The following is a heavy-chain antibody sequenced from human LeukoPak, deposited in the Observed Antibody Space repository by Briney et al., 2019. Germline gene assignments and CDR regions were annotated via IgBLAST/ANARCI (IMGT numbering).Heavy chain of an antibody. V-gene: IGHV4-31*03. D-gene: IGHD6-13*01. CDR2: IYYSGST. CDR3: SRGSAVDALHI. J-gene: IGHJ3*02. Sequence: SETLSLTCTVSGDSISSGGYYWSWIRQRPGEGLEWIGYIYYSGSTYYNPSLKSRVTISVDTSKNHFSLKLTPVTAADTAVYYCSRGSAVDALHIWGQGTMVTVSS. CDR1: GDSISSGGYY.